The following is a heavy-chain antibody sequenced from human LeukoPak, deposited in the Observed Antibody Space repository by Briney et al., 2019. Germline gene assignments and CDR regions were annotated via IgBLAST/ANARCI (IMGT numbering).Heavy chain of an antibody. J-gene: IGHJ6*03. CDR2: ISYDASDK. CDR1: GFTFSSYG. D-gene: IGHD3-3*01. Sequence: SGGSLRLSCAASGFTFSSYGMHWVRQAPGKGLEWVAVISYDASDKYYADSVKGRFTISRDNSKNTLYLQMNSLRAEDTAVYYCAKWRTSYYYYMDVWGKGTTVTISS. V-gene: IGHV3-30*18. CDR3: AKWRTSYYYYMDV.